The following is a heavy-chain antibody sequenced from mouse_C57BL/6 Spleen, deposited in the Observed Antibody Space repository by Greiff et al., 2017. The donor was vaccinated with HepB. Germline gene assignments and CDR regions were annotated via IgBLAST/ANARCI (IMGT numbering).Heavy chain of an antibody. CDR3: DREGELLRYWFAY. Sequence: EVQLQQSGPELVKPGASVKMSCKASGYTFTDYNMHWVKQSHGKSLEWIGYINPNNGGTSYNQKFKGKATLTVNKSSSTAYMELRSLTSEDSAVYYCDREGELLRYWFAYWGQGTLVTVSA. CDR2: INPNNGGT. J-gene: IGHJ3*01. D-gene: IGHD1-1*01. CDR1: GYTFTDYN. V-gene: IGHV1-22*01.